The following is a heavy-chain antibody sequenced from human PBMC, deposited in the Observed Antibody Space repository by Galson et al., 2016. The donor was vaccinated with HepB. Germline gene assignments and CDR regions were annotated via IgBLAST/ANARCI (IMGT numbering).Heavy chain of an antibody. CDR3: ARNLPYTGDFDY. CDR1: GYSFTTYD. V-gene: IGHV1-8*01. D-gene: IGHD2-2*02. J-gene: IGHJ4*02. CDR2: VNPTSGHT. Sequence: SVKVSCKASGYSFTTYDFNWVRQAPGQGLEWMGWVNPTSGHTGYARKFQGRITLTRDTSTSTAYMELSSLGSEDTAVYYCARNLPYTGDFDYWGQGPLVTVSS.